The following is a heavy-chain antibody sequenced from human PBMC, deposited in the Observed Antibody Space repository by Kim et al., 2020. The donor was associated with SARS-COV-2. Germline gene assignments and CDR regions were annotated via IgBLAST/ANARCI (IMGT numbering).Heavy chain of an antibody. J-gene: IGHJ4*02. D-gene: IGHD2-8*02. CDR3: ARGSCTGGVCYLDFDY. V-gene: IGHV6-1*01. Sequence: SVKSRITINPDTSKNRFSLQLNSVTPEDTAVYYCARGSCTGGVCYLDFDYWGQGTLVTVSS.